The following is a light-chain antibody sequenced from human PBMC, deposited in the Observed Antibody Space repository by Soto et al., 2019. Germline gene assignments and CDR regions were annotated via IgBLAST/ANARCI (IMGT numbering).Light chain of an antibody. J-gene: IGLJ3*02. CDR3: QSYDSSLSGWV. CDR1: SSNIGAGYD. CDR2: GNS. Sequence: QSVLTQPPSVSGAPGQRVTISCTGSSSNIGAGYDVHWYQQLPGTPPKHLIYGNSNRPSGVPDRFSGSKSGTSASLAITGLQAEDEADYYCQSYDSSLSGWVFGGGTKLTVL. V-gene: IGLV1-40*01.